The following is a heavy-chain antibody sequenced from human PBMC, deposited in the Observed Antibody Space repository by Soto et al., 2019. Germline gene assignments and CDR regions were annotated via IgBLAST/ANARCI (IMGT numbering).Heavy chain of an antibody. CDR3: ARTRNAQQQLFY. CDR1: GGSFSGYH. D-gene: IGHD6-13*01. CDR2: INHSGST. J-gene: IGHJ4*02. Sequence: PSETLSLTCAVYGGSFSGYHWSWIRQPPGEGLEWIGEINHSGSTNYNPSLKSRVTISVDTSKNQFSLKLSSVTAADTAVYYCARTRNAQQQLFYWGQGTLVSVSS. V-gene: IGHV4-34*01.